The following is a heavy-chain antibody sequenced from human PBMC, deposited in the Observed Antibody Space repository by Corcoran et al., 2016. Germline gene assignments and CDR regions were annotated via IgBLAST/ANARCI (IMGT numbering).Heavy chain of an antibody. CDR3: ARVREGAFDI. V-gene: IGHV3-7*03. J-gene: IGHJ3*02. CDR2: IKQDGSEK. CDR1: GFTFSSDW. Sequence: EVQLVESGGGFVQPGGSLRLSCAASGFTFSSDWMSGGRQAPGKGLEWVANIKQDGSEKYYVDSVKGRFTISRDNAKNSLYLQMNSLRAEDTAVYYCARVREGAFDIWGQGTMVTVSS.